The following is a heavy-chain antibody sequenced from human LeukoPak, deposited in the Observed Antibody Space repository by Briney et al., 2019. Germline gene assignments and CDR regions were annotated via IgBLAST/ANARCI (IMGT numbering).Heavy chain of an antibody. D-gene: IGHD2-2*02. CDR3: ARGYCSSTSCYKHYYYYMDV. CDR1: GGSISSYY. Sequence: SETLSLTCTVSGGSISSYYWNWIRQPPGKGLEWIGYIYYSGSTNYNHSLKSRVTISVDTSKNQFSLKLSSVTAADTAVYYCARGYCSSTSCYKHYYYYMDVWGKGTTVTVSS. J-gene: IGHJ6*03. V-gene: IGHV4-59*08. CDR2: IYYSGST.